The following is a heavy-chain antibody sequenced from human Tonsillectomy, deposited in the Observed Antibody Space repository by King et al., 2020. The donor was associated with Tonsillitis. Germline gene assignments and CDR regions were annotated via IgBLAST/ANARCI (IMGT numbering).Heavy chain of an antibody. J-gene: IGHJ4*02. CDR2: IGSIGDT. V-gene: IGHV3-13*01. CDR3: ARGRVYDFWNAYYTDTVYFAY. CDR1: GFTFNNYD. D-gene: IGHD3/OR15-3a*01. Sequence: VQLVESGGGLVQPGGSLRLSCAASGFTFNNYDMHWVRQIRGKGLEWVSGIGSIGDTYYADSVKGRFTISRDNAEKSLYLQMNSLRAGDTAVYFCARGRVYDFWNAYYTDTVYFAYWGQGTLVTVSS.